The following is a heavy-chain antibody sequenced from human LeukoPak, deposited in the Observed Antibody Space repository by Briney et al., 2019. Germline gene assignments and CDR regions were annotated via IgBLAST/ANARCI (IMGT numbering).Heavy chain of an antibody. CDR1: GGSFSGHY. CDR3: ARESARSFDY. Sequence: SETLSLTCAVYGGSFSGHYWSWIRQPPGKGLEWIGEINHSGSTNYNPSLKSRVTISVDTSKNQFSLKLSSVTAADTAVYYCARESARSFDYWGQGTLVTVSS. J-gene: IGHJ4*02. D-gene: IGHD6-6*01. V-gene: IGHV4-34*01. CDR2: INHSGST.